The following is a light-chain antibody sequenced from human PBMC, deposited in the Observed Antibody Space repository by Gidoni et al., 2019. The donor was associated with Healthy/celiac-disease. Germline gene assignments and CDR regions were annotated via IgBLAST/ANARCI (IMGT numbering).Light chain of an antibody. Sequence: QSALTQPAPVSGSPGQSITISCTGTSSDVGSYNLVSWYHQHPGKAPKLMIYEGSKRPAGVSNRFSGSKSGNTASLTISVLQAEDEADYYCCSYAGSSPFVFGTGTKVTVL. CDR3: CSYAGSSPFV. J-gene: IGLJ1*01. CDR1: SSDVGSYNL. V-gene: IGLV2-23*03. CDR2: EGS.